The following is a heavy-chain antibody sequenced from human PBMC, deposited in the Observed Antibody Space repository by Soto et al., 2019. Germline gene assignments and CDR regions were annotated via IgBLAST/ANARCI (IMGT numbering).Heavy chain of an antibody. CDR1: GVPFSTYA. CDR3: AKGGYNYGFLFDC. CDR2: IDNSGGIT. J-gene: IGHJ4*02. V-gene: IGHV3-23*05. Sequence: PGGLMRVSCAAAGVPFSTYARSWVRQAPGKGLEWVSTIDNSGGITYYADSVKGRFTISRDNSKNTLYLQMNSLRAEDTAVYYCAKGGYNYGFLFDCWGQGTLVTVSS. D-gene: IGHD5-18*01.